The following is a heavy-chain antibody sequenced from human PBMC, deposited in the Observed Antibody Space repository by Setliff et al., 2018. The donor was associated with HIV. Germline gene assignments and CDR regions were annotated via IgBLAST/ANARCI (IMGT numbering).Heavy chain of an antibody. D-gene: IGHD4-4*01. J-gene: IGHJ4*02. CDR2: IYYSGST. CDR3: AREPDSIPYDY. V-gene: IGHV4-59*12. CDR1: GYSISSDYY. Sequence: SETLSLTCTVSGYSISSDYYWSWIRQPPGKGLEWIGYIYYSGSTNYNPSLKSRVTISVDASRNQFSLKLSPVTAADTAVYYCAREPDSIPYDYWGQGTLVTVSS.